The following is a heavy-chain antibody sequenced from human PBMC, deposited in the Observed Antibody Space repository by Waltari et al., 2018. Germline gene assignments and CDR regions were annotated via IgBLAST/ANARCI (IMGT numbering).Heavy chain of an antibody. CDR1: GGSISGYY. D-gene: IGHD3-22*01. Sequence: QVQLQASGPGLVKPSETLSLTCTVSGGSISGYYWSWIRRPPGEGLEWIGYIYYSGTTNYSPSLKSRVTISVDTSKNQFSLKLNSVTAADTAVYYCARVGYDSSGYYSHFDSWGQGTLVTVSS. CDR3: ARVGYDSSGYYSHFDS. V-gene: IGHV4-59*08. J-gene: IGHJ4*02. CDR2: IYYSGTT.